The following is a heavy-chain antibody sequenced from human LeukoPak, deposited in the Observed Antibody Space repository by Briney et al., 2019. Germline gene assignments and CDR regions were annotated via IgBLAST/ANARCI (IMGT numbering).Heavy chain of an antibody. Sequence: GGSLRLSCAASGFTFDDYGMSWVRQAPGKGLEWVSAISGSGGSTYYADSVKGRFTISRDNSKNTLYLQMNSLRAEDTAVYYCAKDKGIVVVITGFDYWGQGTLVTVSS. V-gene: IGHV3-23*01. CDR3: AKDKGIVVVITGFDY. J-gene: IGHJ4*02. D-gene: IGHD3-22*01. CDR2: ISGSGGST. CDR1: GFTFDDYG.